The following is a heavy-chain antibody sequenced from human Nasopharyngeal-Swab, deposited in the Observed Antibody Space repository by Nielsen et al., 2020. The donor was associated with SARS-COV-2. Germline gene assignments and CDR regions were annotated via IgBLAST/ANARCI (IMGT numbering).Heavy chain of an antibody. D-gene: IGHD5-24*01. CDR3: ARLDGYNYCFDY. V-gene: IGHV1-69*06. J-gene: IGHJ4*02. Sequence: SGTVDCKTSGGTFSSYAISWVRQAPGQGLEWMGGIIPIFGTANYAQKFQGRVTITADKSTSTAYMELSSLRSEDTAVYYCARLDGYNYCFDYWGQGTLVTVSS. CDR2: IIPIFGTA. CDR1: GGTFSSYA.